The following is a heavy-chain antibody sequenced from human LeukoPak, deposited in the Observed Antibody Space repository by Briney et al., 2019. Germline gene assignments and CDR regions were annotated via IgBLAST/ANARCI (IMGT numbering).Heavy chain of an antibody. J-gene: IGHJ4*02. V-gene: IGHV1-69*01. CDR1: GGTFSSYA. Sequence: ASVKVSCKASGGTFSSYAISWVRQAPGQGLEWMGGINPIFGTANYAQKFQGRVTITADESTSTAYMELSSLRSEDTAVYYCARVTIDGYSYGLFDYWGQGTLVTVSS. CDR2: INPIFGTA. CDR3: ARVTIDGYSYGLFDY. D-gene: IGHD5-18*01.